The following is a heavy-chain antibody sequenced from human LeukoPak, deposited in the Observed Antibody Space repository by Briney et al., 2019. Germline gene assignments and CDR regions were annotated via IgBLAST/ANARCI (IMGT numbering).Heavy chain of an antibody. CDR2: ISAGNGNT. CDR1: GYTFPRYA. V-gene: IGHV1-3*01. J-gene: IGHJ5*02. Sequence: GASVQVSCKASGYTFPRYAMHWVRQAPGQRLEWIGWISAGNGNTKYSQKFQGRVTMTRDTSASTAYMELSSLRSEDTAVYYCARAKNWFDPWGQGTLVTVSS. CDR3: ARAKNWFDP.